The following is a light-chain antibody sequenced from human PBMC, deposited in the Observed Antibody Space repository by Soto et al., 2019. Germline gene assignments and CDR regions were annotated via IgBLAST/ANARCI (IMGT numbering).Light chain of an antibody. CDR1: QSVGNN. J-gene: IGKJ4*01. CDR2: EAS. V-gene: IGKV3-11*01. CDR3: QQHANWPLT. Sequence: ETVLTQSPATLSLSPGERATLSCRASQSVGNNLAWYQQKPGQAPGLLIYEASTRATGIPARFSGSGSGTDFTLTISSLEPEDFAVYYCQQHANWPLTFGGGTKL.